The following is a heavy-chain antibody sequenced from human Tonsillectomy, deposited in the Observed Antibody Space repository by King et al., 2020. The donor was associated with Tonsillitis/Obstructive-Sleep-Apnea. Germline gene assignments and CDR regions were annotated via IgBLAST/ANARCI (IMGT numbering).Heavy chain of an antibody. CDR2: IYYSGST. CDR3: ARLGLGDYDFWSGYPLYNWFDP. Sequence: QLQESGPGLVKPSETLSLTCTVSGGSISSSSYYWGWIRQPPGKGLEWIGSIYYSGSTYYNPSLKSRVTISVDTSKNQFSLKLSSVTAADTAVYYCARLGLGDYDFWSGYPLYNWFDPWGQGTLVTVSS. D-gene: IGHD3-3*01. J-gene: IGHJ5*02. CDR1: GGSISSSSYY. V-gene: IGHV4-39*01.